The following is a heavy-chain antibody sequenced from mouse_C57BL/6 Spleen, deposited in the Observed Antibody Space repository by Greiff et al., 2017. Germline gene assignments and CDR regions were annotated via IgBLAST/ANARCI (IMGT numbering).Heavy chain of an antibody. CDR2: IYPGDGDT. CDR3: ASLYYYGSRGAMDY. D-gene: IGHD1-1*01. V-gene: IGHV1-82*01. Sequence: QVQLQQSGPALVKPGASVKISCKASGYAFSSSWMNWVKQRPGKGLEWIGRIYPGDGDTNYNGKFKGKATLTADKSSSTAYMQLGSLTSEDSAVYFGASLYYYGSRGAMDYWGQGTSVTVSS. J-gene: IGHJ4*01. CDR1: GYAFSSSW.